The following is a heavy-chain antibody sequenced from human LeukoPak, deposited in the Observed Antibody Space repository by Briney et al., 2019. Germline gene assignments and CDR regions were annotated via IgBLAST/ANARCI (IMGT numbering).Heavy chain of an antibody. Sequence: ASVKVSCKASGYTFTGYYMHWLRQAPGQGLEWMGWINPNSGGTNYAQKFQGRVTMTRDTSISTAYMELSRLRSDDTAVYYCARDWGYCSSTSCYVDNWFDPWGQGTLVTVSS. CDR1: GYTFTGYY. CDR2: INPNSGGT. J-gene: IGHJ5*02. D-gene: IGHD2-2*01. CDR3: ARDWGYCSSTSCYVDNWFDP. V-gene: IGHV1-2*02.